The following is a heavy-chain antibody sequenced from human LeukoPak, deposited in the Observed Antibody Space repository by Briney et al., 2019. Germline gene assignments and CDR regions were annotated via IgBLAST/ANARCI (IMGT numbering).Heavy chain of an antibody. J-gene: IGHJ4*02. CDR2: IYYSGST. V-gene: IGHV4-59*12. CDR3: ARGMVGLGY. D-gene: IGHD2-15*01. CDR1: GGSISSYY. Sequence: SETLSLTCTVSGGSISSYYWSWIRQPPGKGLEWIGYIYYSGSTNYNPSLKSRVTISVDTSKNQFSLRLSSVTAADTAVYYCARGMVGLGYWGQGTLVTVSS.